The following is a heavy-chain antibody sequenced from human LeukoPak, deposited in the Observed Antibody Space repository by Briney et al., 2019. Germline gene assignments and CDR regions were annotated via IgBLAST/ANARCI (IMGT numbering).Heavy chain of an antibody. CDR3: ARGTRVIIDYYYGMDV. CDR2: IIPIFGTA. V-gene: IGHV1-69*01. CDR1: GGTFSSYA. J-gene: IGHJ6*04. D-gene: IGHD3-10*01. Sequence: HGSSVTVSCKASGGTFSSYAISWVRQAPGQGLEWMGGIIPIFGTANYAQKFQGRVTITADESTSTAYMELSSLRSEDTAVYYCARGTRVIIDYYYGMDVWGKGTTVTVSS.